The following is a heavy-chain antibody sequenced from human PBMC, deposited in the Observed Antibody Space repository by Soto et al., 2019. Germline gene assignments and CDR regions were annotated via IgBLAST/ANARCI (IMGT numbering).Heavy chain of an antibody. CDR3: ARIVQGSDAFDI. D-gene: IGHD2-8*01. CDR2: IDPSDSYT. J-gene: IGHJ3*02. CDR1: GYSFTGYW. V-gene: IGHV5-10-1*01. Sequence: PGESLKISCKGSGYSFTGYWISWVRQMPGKGLEWMGRIDPSDSYTNYSPSFQGHVTISADKSISTAYLQWSSLKASDTAMYYCARIVQGSDAFDIWGQGTMVTVSS.